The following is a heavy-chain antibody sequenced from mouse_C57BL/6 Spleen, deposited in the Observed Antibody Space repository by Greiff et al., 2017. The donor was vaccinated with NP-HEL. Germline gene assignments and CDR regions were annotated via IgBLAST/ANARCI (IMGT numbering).Heavy chain of an antibody. CDR1: GYTFTSYW. CDR3: ARIYYDYDGAY. Sequence: QVQLQQPGAELVKPGASVKVSCKASGYTFTSYWMHWVKQRPGQGLEWIGRIHPSDSDTNYNQKFKGKATLTVDKSSSTAYMQLSSLTSEDSAVYYWARIYYDYDGAYWGQGTLVTVSA. CDR2: IHPSDSDT. D-gene: IGHD2-4*01. V-gene: IGHV1-74*01. J-gene: IGHJ3*01.